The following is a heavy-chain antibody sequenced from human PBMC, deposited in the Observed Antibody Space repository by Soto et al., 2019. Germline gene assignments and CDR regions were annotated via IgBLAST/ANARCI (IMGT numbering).Heavy chain of an antibody. CDR1: GFTFSSYS. CDR3: AREYFDWLQHYYYYGMDV. D-gene: IGHD3-9*01. CDR2: ISSSSSYI. Sequence: GGSLRLSCAASGFTFSSYSMNWVRQAPGKGLEWVSSISSSSSYIYYADSVKGRFTISRDNAKNSLYLQMNSLRAEDTAVYYCAREYFDWLQHYYYYGMDVWGQGTTVTVSS. V-gene: IGHV3-21*01. J-gene: IGHJ6*02.